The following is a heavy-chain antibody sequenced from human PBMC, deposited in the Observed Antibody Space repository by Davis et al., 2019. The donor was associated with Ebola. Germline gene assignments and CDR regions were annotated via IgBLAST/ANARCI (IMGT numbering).Heavy chain of an antibody. J-gene: IGHJ4*02. CDR2: ISYDGSNK. Sequence: GESLKISCAASGFTFSSYGMHWVRQAPGKGLEWVAVISYDGSNKYYADSVKGRFTISRDNSKNTLYLQMNSLRAEDTAVYYCAKGTRLELLIDYWGQGTLVTVSS. CDR3: AKGTRLELLIDY. D-gene: IGHD1-7*01. V-gene: IGHV3-30*18. CDR1: GFTFSSYG.